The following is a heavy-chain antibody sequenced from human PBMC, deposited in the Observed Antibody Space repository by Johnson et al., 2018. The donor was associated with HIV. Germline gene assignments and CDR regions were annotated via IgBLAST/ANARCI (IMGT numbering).Heavy chain of an antibody. CDR1: GFTFSSYW. Sequence: VQLVESGGGLVQPGGSLRLSCAASGFTFSSYWMHWVRQAPGKGLVWVSRINSDGSSTSYADSVKGRFTISRDNSKNTLYLQMNSLRAEDTAVYYCAKIKGSSDAFDIWGQGTVVTVSS. CDR2: INSDGSST. D-gene: IGHD6-6*01. V-gene: IGHV3-74*01. J-gene: IGHJ3*02. CDR3: AKIKGSSDAFDI.